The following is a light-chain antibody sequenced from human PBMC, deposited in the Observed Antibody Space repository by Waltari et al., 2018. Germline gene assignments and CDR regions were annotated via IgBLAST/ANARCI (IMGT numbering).Light chain of an antibody. CDR1: SSDVGFYNY. CDR2: EVN. V-gene: IGLV2-8*01. J-gene: IGLJ2*01. Sequence: QSALTQPPSASGSPGQSVTISCTGTSSDVGFYNYVSWYQQHPGQAPKLMIYEVNTRPSGVPDRFSGSKSGNTASLTVSGLQAVDEGDCYCSSYAGSNNLVFGGGTKLTVL. CDR3: SSYAGSNNLV.